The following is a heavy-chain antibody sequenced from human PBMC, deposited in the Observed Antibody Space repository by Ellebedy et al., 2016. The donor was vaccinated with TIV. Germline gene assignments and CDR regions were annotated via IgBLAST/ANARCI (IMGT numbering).Heavy chain of an antibody. CDR3: ARAGGFGEFKYYFDY. D-gene: IGHD3-10*01. V-gene: IGHV4-59*08. Sequence: MPGGSLRLSCTVSYDSISSYYWSWIRQPPGKGLEWIGYIYYSGSTYYNPSLKSRVTISVDTSKNQFSLKLSSVTAADTAVYYCARAGGFGEFKYYFDYWGQGTLVTVSS. J-gene: IGHJ4*02. CDR1: YDSISSYY. CDR2: IYYSGST.